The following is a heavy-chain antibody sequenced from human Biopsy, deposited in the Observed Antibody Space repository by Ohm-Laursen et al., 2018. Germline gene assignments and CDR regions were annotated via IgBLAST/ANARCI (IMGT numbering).Heavy chain of an antibody. J-gene: IGHJ4*02. V-gene: IGHV4-39*01. CDR1: GGSISDSTYH. Sequence: TLSLTCIVSGGSISDSTYHWGWIRQSPGKGLEWIGNIYYSGNTDYSPSLKSRVTISVDTSNNQFSLKLRSVTAADTAVYYCARQVDFWSGYVDYWGQGTLVAASS. CDR2: IYYSGNT. D-gene: IGHD3-3*01. CDR3: ARQVDFWSGYVDY.